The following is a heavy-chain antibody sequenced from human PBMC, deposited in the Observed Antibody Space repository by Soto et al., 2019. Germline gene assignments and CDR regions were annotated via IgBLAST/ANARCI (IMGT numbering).Heavy chain of an antibody. CDR2: ISYDGSNK. CDR3: AKAHVLLWFGEPDHNWFDP. Sequence: GSLRLSCAASGFTFSSYGMHWVRQAPGKGLEWVAVISYDGSNKYYADSVKGRFTISRDNSKNTLYLQMNSLRAEDTAVYYCAKAHVLLWFGEPDHNWFDPWGQGTLVTVSS. CDR1: GFTFSSYG. D-gene: IGHD3-10*01. J-gene: IGHJ5*02. V-gene: IGHV3-30*18.